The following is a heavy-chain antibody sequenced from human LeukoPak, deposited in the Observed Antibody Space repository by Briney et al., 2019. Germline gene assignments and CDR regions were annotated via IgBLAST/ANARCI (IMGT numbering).Heavy chain of an antibody. CDR2: ISDTGGRT. V-gene: IGHV3-23*01. Sequence: PGGSLRLSCAVSGITLSNYGMTWVRQAPGKGLEWVAGISDTGGRTNYADSVKGRFTISRDNPKNTLYLQMNSLRAEDTAVYYCAREGDGDSYFDYWGQGTLVTVSS. CDR3: AREGDGDSYFDY. CDR1: GITLSNYG. D-gene: IGHD4-17*01. J-gene: IGHJ4*02.